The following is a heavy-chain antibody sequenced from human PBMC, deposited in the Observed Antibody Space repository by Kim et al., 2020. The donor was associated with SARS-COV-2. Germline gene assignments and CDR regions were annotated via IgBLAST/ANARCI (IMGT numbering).Heavy chain of an antibody. J-gene: IGHJ4*02. V-gene: IGHV3-15*01. CDR2: SKTDGGTA. Sequence: SKTDGGTADYAAPVKGRFSISRDDSKNTLYLQMNSLKSEDTAVYYCSTGEYWGQGTLVTVSS. CDR3: STGEY. D-gene: IGHD3-16*01.